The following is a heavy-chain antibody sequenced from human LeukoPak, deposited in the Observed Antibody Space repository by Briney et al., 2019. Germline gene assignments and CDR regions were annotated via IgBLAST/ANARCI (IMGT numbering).Heavy chain of an antibody. CDR2: VFYTGST. CDR1: GASINDNNYY. CDR3: ARDSPMVVPFDY. J-gene: IGHJ4*02. V-gene: IGHV4-39*07. D-gene: IGHD3-10*01. Sequence: SETLSLTCTVSGASINDNNYYWGWIRQPPGKGLEWIGSVFYTGSTYYNPSLKSRVTISIDTSKNQFSLDLTFVTAADTAVYYCARDSPMVVPFDYWGQGALVTVSS.